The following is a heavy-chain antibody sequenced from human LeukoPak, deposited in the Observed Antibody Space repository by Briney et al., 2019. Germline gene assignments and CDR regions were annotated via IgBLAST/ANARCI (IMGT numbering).Heavy chain of an antibody. CDR3: ARHIPGGNNDFDY. J-gene: IGHJ4*02. Sequence: SGGSLRLSCAVSGFTLGGYWMTWVRQAPGRGLEWVANITEDGSGKYYVDSVKGRFTVSRDNAKSSLYLQMNSLRVEDTAVYYCARHIPGGNNDFDYWGQGTLVTVSS. CDR1: GFTLGGYW. D-gene: IGHD1/OR15-1a*01. CDR2: ITEDGSGK. V-gene: IGHV3-7*01.